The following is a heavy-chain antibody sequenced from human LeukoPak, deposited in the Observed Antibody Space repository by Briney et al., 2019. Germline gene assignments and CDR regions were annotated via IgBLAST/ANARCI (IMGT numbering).Heavy chain of an antibody. V-gene: IGHV3-23*01. J-gene: IGHJ6*02. CDR2: ISGSGGST. D-gene: IGHD3-9*01. Sequence: PGGSLRLSCAASGFTLSSYAMSWVRQAPGKGLEWVSAISGSGGSTYYADSVKGRFTISRDNSKNTLYLQMNSLRAEDTAVYYCAKGGLRYHAMDVWGQGTTVTVSS. CDR1: GFTLSSYA. CDR3: AKGGLRYHAMDV.